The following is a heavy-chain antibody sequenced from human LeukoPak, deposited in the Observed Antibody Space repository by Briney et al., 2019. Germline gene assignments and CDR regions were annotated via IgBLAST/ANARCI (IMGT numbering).Heavy chain of an antibody. CDR1: GFTFSTSA. V-gene: IGHV3-23*01. CDR3: ARAIVGATTRSFDY. Sequence: GGSLRLSCAASGFTFSTSAMNWVRQAPGKGLEWVSAISTSGASTYYADSVKGRFSISRDNSRNTLYLQMNSLRAEDTAVFYCARAIVGATTRSFDYWGQGTLVTVSS. J-gene: IGHJ4*02. CDR2: ISTSGAST. D-gene: IGHD1-26*01.